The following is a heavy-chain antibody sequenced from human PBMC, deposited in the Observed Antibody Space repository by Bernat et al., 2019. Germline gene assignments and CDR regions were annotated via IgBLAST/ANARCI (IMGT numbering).Heavy chain of an antibody. CDR3: VRDAGYCSGGSCYNLFDS. D-gene: IGHD2-15*01. J-gene: IGHJ4*02. CDR2: IRNKPKSYTT. V-gene: IGHV3-72*01. Sequence: EVQLVESGGGLVQPGGSLRLSCAASGSTFSDHYMDWVRQAPGKGLELISRIRNKPKSYTTEYAASVKGRFTISRDGSKNSLYLQMNSMKTEDTAVYYCVRDAGYCSGGSCYNLFDSWGQGTLVTVSS. CDR1: GSTFSDHY.